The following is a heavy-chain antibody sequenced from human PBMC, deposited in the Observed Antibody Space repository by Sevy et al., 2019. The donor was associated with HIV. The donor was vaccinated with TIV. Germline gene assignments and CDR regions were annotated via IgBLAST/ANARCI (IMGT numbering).Heavy chain of an antibody. V-gene: IGHV3-21*01. CDR2: ISTSSSYI. D-gene: IGHD1-26*01. Sequence: GGSPRLSCAASGFTFSSYSMNWVRQAPGKGLEWVSSISTSSSYIYYADSVKGRFTISRDNAKNSLYLQMNSLRAEDTAVYYCARDEVGGSYWEFDYWGQGTLVTVSS. J-gene: IGHJ4*02. CDR3: ARDEVGGSYWEFDY. CDR1: GFTFSSYS.